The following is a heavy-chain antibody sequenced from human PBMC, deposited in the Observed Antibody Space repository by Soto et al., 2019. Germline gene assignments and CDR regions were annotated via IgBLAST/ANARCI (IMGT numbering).Heavy chain of an antibody. V-gene: IGHV4-30-2*01. J-gene: IGHJ4*02. CDR2: IYHSGST. Sequence: SETLSLTCAVSGGSISSGGYSWSWIRQPPGKGLEWIGYIYHSGSTYYNPSLKSRVTISVDRSKNRFSLKLSSVTAADTAVYYCARGTLYSVFDYWGQGTLVTVSS. CDR3: ARGTLYSVFDY. CDR1: GGSISSGGYS. D-gene: IGHD1-26*01.